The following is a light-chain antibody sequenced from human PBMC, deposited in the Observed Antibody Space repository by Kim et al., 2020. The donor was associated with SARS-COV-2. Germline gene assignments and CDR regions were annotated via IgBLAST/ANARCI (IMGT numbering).Light chain of an antibody. CDR2: GKN. CDR1: SLRSYY. CDR3: NSRDSSGNHVV. V-gene: IGLV3-19*01. Sequence: AWGQTVRITCQGDSLRSYYASWYQQKPGQATVLVIYGKNNRPSGIPDRFSGSSSGNTAALTITGAQAEDEADYYCNSRDSSGNHVVFGGGTQLTVL. J-gene: IGLJ2*01.